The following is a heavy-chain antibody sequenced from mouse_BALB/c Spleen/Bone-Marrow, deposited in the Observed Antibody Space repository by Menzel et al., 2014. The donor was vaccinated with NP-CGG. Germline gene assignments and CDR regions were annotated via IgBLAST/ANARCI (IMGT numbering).Heavy chain of an antibody. CDR1: GYTFTNYW. CDR3: ARIYYYGRDY. CDR2: INPSTGYT. V-gene: IGHV1-7*01. J-gene: IGHJ2*01. D-gene: IGHD1-1*01. Sequence: SGAELAKPGASVKMSCKASGYTFTNYWMHWVKQRPGQGLEWIGYINPSTGYTEYNQKFKDKATLTADKSSSTAYMQLSSLTSEDSAVYYCARIYYYGRDYWGRGTTLTVSS.